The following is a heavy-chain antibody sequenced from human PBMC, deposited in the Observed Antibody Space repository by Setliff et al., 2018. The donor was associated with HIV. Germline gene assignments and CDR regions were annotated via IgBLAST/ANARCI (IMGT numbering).Heavy chain of an antibody. CDR3: AKSKTKYSSSWYNDIRPEYFQH. D-gene: IGHD6-13*01. J-gene: IGHJ1*01. CDR2: TKYDGSES. CDR1: GLTFNRYW. Sequence: GSLRLSCVASGLTFNRYWMSWVRQVPGKGLEWVSNTKYDGSESYYVDSVKGRFIASTDNARNSLYLQMNSLRAEDTAVYYCAKSKTKYSSSWYNDIRPEYFQHWGQGTLVTAPQ. V-gene: IGHV3-7*03.